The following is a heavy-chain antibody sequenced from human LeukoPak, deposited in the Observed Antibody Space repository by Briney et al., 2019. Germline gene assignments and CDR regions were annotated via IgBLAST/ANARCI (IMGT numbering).Heavy chain of an antibody. V-gene: IGHV4-39*01. CDR3: ATHYGSGITYYFDY. Sequence: PSETLSLTRTVSRASISSSRFYWRWIRQPPGKGLEWIGSIFYSGSTYYNPSLKSRVTISVDTSKNELSLRLSSVTAADTAVYYCATHYGSGITYYFDYWGQGTLVTGSS. D-gene: IGHD3-10*01. CDR2: IFYSGST. CDR1: RASISSSRFY. J-gene: IGHJ4*02.